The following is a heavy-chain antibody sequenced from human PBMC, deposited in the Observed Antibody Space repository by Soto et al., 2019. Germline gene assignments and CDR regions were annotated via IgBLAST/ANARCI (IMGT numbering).Heavy chain of an antibody. J-gene: IGHJ5*02. CDR3: ASQEYYYGSGGRYGFDT. CDR1: GGSISSGGYY. CDR2: IYYSGST. D-gene: IGHD3-10*01. Sequence: SETLSLTCTVSGGSISSGGYYWSWIRQHPGKRLERIGYIYYSGSTYYNPSLKSRVTISVDTSKNQFSLKLSSVTAADTAVYYCASQEYYYGSGGRYGFDTWGQGTLVTVSS. V-gene: IGHV4-31*03.